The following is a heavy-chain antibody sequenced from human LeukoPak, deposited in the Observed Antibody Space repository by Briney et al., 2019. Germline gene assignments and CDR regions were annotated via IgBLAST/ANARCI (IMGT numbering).Heavy chain of an antibody. Sequence: SVKVSCKASGGTFSSYAISWVRQAPGQGLEWMGGIIPIFGTANYAQKFQGRVTITTDESTSTAYMELSSLRSEDTAVYYCARDRWAVAGTWEDIVAFDIWGQGTMVTVSS. D-gene: IGHD6-19*01. CDR2: IIPIFGTA. CDR1: GGTFSSYA. V-gene: IGHV1-69*05. CDR3: ARDRWAVAGTWEDIVAFDI. J-gene: IGHJ3*02.